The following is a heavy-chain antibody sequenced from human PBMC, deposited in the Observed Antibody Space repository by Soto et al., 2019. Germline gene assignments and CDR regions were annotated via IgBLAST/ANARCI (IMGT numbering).Heavy chain of an antibody. Sequence: GASVKVSXKASGGTFSSYALSWVRQAPGQGLEWMGGIIPIFGTANYAQKVQGIVTITADESTSTAYMELSSLRSEDTAVYYCARSTSIAAYWFDPWGQGTLVTVSS. CDR1: GGTFSSYA. CDR3: ARSTSIAAYWFDP. V-gene: IGHV1-69*13. J-gene: IGHJ5*02. D-gene: IGHD6-6*01. CDR2: IIPIFGTA.